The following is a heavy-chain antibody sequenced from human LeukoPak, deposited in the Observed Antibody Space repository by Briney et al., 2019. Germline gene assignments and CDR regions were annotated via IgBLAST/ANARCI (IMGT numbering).Heavy chain of an antibody. D-gene: IGHD1-1*01. Sequence: GRTLRLSCTASGFTFGDYAMSWVREARGKGGGGGGFIRRKAYGGTTEYAAAGKGKFTIPKDDSKSIAYLQMNSLKTEDTAVYYCTRGLAQLELVGFDYWGQGTLVTVSS. V-gene: IGHV3-49*04. CDR2: IRRKAYGGTT. J-gene: IGHJ4*02. CDR3: TRGLAQLELVGFDY. CDR1: GFTFGDYA.